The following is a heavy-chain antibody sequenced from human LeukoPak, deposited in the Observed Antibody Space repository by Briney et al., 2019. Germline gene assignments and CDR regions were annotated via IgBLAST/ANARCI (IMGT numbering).Heavy chain of an antibody. D-gene: IGHD3-22*01. CDR1: GFTFTSCW. J-gene: IGHJ4*02. CDR3: ARYAPYYYDGSDYYLDH. CDR2: IKEDGSDK. Sequence: GGSLRLSCAASGFTFTSCWMSWVRQAPGKGLDWVAKIKEDGSDKYYVGSVKGRFTISRDNAKNLLYLHMNNLRAEDTAVYYCARYAPYYYDGSDYYLDHWGQGTLVTVSS. V-gene: IGHV3-7*01.